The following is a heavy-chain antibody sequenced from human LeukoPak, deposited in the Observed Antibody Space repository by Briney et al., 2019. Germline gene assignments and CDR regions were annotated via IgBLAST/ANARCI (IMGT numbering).Heavy chain of an antibody. D-gene: IGHD2-15*01. CDR2: INTDATSP. J-gene: IGHJ4*02. V-gene: IGHV3-74*01. CDR3: ARETSASCPY. CDR1: GFTFSSHK. Sequence: GGSLTLSCTASGFTFSSHKMQWVRQAPAKGLVWVSRINTDATSPTYAESVKGRFTVSRDNSNNTLYLQSNSLGAEVTAVYFCARETSASCPYGGEGSLVSVSA.